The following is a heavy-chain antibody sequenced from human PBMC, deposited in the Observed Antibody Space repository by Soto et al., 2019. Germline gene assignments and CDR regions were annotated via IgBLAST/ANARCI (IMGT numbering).Heavy chain of an antibody. J-gene: IGHJ4*02. CDR3: AKTPGYCSGGSCYYFDY. CDR2: ISGSGGST. Sequence: LRLSCAASGFTFSSYAMSWVRQAPGKGLEWVSAISGSGGSTYYADSVKGRFTISRDNSKNTLYLQMNSLRAEDTAVYYCAKTPGYCSGGSCYYFDYWGQGTLVTVSS. D-gene: IGHD2-15*01. CDR1: GFTFSSYA. V-gene: IGHV3-23*01.